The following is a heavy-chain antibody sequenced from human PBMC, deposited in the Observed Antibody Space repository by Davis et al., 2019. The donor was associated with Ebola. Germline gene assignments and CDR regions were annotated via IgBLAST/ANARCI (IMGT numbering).Heavy chain of an antibody. CDR2: IYYSGST. CDR1: GGSVSSRDKNY. J-gene: IGHJ5*02. V-gene: IGHV4-61*01. D-gene: IGHD3-16*02. Sequence: SETLSLTCSVSGGSVSSRDKNYWSWIRQSPGKGPEWIGLIYYSGSTNYNPSLKSRVTISLDTSKNQFSLKLNSVTAADTAVYYCARDLRSYRLNWFDPWGQGTLVTVSS. CDR3: ARDLRSYRLNWFDP.